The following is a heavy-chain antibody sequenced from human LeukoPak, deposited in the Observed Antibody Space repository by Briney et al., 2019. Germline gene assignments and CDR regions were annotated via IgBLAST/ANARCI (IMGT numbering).Heavy chain of an antibody. V-gene: IGHV3-9*01. CDR3: AKEVPYGSGSYYDY. J-gene: IGHJ4*02. CDR1: GFTFDDYA. Sequence: GGSLRLSCAASGFTFDDYAMHWVRQAPGKGLEWVSGISWNSGSIGYADSVKGRFTISRDNAKNSLYLQMNSLRAEDTALYYCAKEVPYGSGSYYDYWGQGTLVTVSS. CDR2: ISWNSGSI. D-gene: IGHD3-10*01.